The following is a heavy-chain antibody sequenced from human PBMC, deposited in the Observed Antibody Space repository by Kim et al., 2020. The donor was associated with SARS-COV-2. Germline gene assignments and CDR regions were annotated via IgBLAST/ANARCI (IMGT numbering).Heavy chain of an antibody. CDR1: GFTFSSYA. D-gene: IGHD5-18*01. Sequence: GGSLRLSCAASGFTFSSYAMSWVRQAPGKGLEWVSAISGSGGSTYYADSVKGRFTISRDNSKNTLYLQMNSLRAEDTAVYYCAKVPGNVYSYGPGPFDYWGQGTLVTVSS. CDR2: ISGSGGST. CDR3: AKVPGNVYSYGPGPFDY. J-gene: IGHJ4*02. V-gene: IGHV3-23*01.